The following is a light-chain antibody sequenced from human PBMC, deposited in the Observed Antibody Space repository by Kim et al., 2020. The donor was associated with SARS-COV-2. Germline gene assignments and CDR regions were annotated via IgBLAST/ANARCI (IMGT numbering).Light chain of an antibody. V-gene: IGKV3-15*01. CDR2: AAS. CDR3: QQYTNWPRT. CDR1: QSLSTN. J-gene: IGKJ1*01. Sequence: IVMTQSPATVSVAPGDRVTLSCRASQSLSTNLAWYQQSPGQAPRLLIYAASTRATGIPARFTGSGSGTEFSLTISSLQSEDFAIYYCQQYTNWPRTFGQGTKVDIK.